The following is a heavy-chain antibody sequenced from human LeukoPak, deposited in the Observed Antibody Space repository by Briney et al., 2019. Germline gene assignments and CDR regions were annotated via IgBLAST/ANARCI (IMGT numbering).Heavy chain of an antibody. Sequence: SETLSLTCTVSGGSISSSSYYWGWIRQPPGKGLEWIGSIYHSGSTYYNPSLKSRVTISVDTSKNQFSLKLSSVTAADTAVFYCARRSYYDSSAIFDYWGQGTLVTVSS. CDR1: GGSISSSSYY. CDR3: ARRSYYDSSAIFDY. CDR2: IYHSGST. V-gene: IGHV4-39*01. D-gene: IGHD3-22*01. J-gene: IGHJ4*02.